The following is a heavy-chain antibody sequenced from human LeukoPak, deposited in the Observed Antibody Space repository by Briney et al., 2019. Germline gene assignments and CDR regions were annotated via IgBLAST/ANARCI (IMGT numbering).Heavy chain of an antibody. Sequence: SVKVSCKASGGTFSSYAISWVRQAPGQGLEWMGGIIPIFGTANYAQKFQGRVTITADESTSTAYMELSSLRSEDTAVYYCARDFPPSRVPGYSSSSTRAYYYYMDVWGKGTTVTVSS. CDR1: GGTFSSYA. D-gene: IGHD6-13*01. CDR3: ARDFPPSRVPGYSSSSTRAYYYYMDV. V-gene: IGHV1-69*13. J-gene: IGHJ6*03. CDR2: IIPIFGTA.